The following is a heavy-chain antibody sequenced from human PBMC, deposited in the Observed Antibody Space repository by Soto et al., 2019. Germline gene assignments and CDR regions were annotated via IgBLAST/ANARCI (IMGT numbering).Heavy chain of an antibody. CDR1: GCSLSSYA. CDR3: ARSGPIHYYDTSGPLHYFDY. Sequence: SVKVSCKASGCSLSSYAISWVRQAPGQGLEWMGGIIPIFGSANYAQKFQGRVTITADESTSTAYMELSSLRSEVTAVYYCARSGPIHYYDTSGPLHYFDYWGQGTLVTLSS. J-gene: IGHJ4*02. D-gene: IGHD3-22*01. CDR2: IIPIFGSA. V-gene: IGHV1-69*13.